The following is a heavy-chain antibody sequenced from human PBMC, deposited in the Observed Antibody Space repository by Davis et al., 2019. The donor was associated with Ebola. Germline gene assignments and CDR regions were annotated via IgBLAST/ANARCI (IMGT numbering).Heavy chain of an antibody. CDR2: ISYDGSNK. CDR1: GFTFSSYG. D-gene: IGHD6-13*01. Sequence: GESLKISCAASGFTFSSYGMHWVRQAPGKGLEWVAVISYDGSNKYYADSVKGRFTISRDNSKNTLYLQMNSLRAEDTAVYYCAKDSGYSSYDYWGQGTLVTVSS. CDR3: AKDSGYSSYDY. J-gene: IGHJ4*02. V-gene: IGHV3-30*18.